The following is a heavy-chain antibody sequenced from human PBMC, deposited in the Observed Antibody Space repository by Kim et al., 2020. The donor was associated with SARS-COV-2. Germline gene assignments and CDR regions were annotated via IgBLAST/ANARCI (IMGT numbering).Heavy chain of an antibody. CDR2: IYYSGST. Sequence: SETLSLTCTVSGGSISRSSYYWGWIRQPPGKGLEWIASIYYSGSTYYNPSLKSRVTISVDTSKNQFSLKVKSVTAADTAVYYCATLHAAAEGGYWGQGTLVTVSS. CDR3: ATLHAAAEGGY. J-gene: IGHJ4*02. CDR1: GGSISRSSYY. V-gene: IGHV4-39*07. D-gene: IGHD2-15*01.